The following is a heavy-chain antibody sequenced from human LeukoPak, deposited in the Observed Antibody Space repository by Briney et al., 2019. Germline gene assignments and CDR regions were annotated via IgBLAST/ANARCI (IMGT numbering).Heavy chain of an antibody. CDR2: ISAYNGNT. CDR3: ARDGALGYPFDP. J-gene: IGHJ5*02. CDR1: GYTFTIYG. Sequence: ASVNVSCKASGYTFTIYGISWVRPAPGQGLEWMGWISAYNGNTNYAQKLQGRVTMTTDTSTSTAYMELRSLRSDDTAVYYCARDGALGYPFDPWGQGTLVTVSS. V-gene: IGHV1-18*01. D-gene: IGHD2-15*01.